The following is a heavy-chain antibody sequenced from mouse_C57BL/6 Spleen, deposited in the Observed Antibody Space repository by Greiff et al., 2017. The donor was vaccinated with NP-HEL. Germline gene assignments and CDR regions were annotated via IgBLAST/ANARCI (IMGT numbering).Heavy chain of an antibody. Sequence: VQLQQSGAELVMPGASVKLSCKASGYTFTSYWMHWVKQRPGQGLEWIGEIDPSDSYTNYNQKFKGKSTLTVDKSSSTAYMQLSSLTSEDSAVYYCARRAGDYFDYWGQGTTLTVSS. CDR2: IDPSDSYT. J-gene: IGHJ2*01. CDR1: GYTFTSYW. V-gene: IGHV1-69*01. CDR3: ARRAGDYFDY. D-gene: IGHD4-1*01.